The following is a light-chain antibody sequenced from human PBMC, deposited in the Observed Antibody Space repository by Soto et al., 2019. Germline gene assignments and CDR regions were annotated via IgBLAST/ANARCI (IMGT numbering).Light chain of an antibody. CDR2: EVS. V-gene: IGLV2-23*02. Sequence: QSALTQPASVSGSPGQSITISCTGTSSDVGSYNLVSWYQQHPGKAPKLMIDEVSKRPSGVSNRFSGSKSGNTASLTISGLQAEDEADYYCCSYAGSSTPAVFGGGTQLTVL. J-gene: IGLJ7*01. CDR3: CSYAGSSTPAV. CDR1: SSDVGSYNL.